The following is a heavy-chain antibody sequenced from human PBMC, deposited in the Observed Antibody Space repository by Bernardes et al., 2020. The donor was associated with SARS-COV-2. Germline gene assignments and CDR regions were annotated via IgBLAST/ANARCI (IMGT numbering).Heavy chain of an antibody. D-gene: IGHD6-13*01. CDR2: ISWNSGSI. Sequence: GGSLRLSCAASGFTFSSYDMHWVRQAPGKGLEWVSGISWNSGSIGYADSVKGRFTISRDNGKNSLYLQMNSLRAEDTALYYCAKGGSAAPGTSADYWGQGTLVTVSS. J-gene: IGHJ4*02. CDR3: AKGGSAAPGTSADY. V-gene: IGHV3-9*01. CDR1: GFTFSSYD.